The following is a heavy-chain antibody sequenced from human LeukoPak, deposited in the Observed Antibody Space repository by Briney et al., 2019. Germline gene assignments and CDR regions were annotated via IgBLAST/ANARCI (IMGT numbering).Heavy chain of an antibody. CDR3: ARLQVGATKAQDY. D-gene: IGHD1-26*01. CDR2: IYYSGST. CDR1: GGSISSGGYY. J-gene: IGHJ4*02. Sequence: SQTLSLTCTVSGGSISSGGYYWSWIRQHPGKGLEWIGYIYYSGSTYYNPSLKSRVTISVDTSKNQFSLKLSSVTAADTAVYYCARLQVGATKAQDYWGQGTLVTVSS. V-gene: IGHV4-31*03.